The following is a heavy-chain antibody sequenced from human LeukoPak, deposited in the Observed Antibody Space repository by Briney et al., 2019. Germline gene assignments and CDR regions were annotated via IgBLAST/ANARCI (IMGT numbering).Heavy chain of an antibody. Sequence: GESLKISCKGSTYSFSYYWIGWGRPMPSKGVGWVAIIYPGDSDTRYSPSFRGQVTISAEKSISTVYLQWSSLQASDTAMYYCTRLIGSGWYFDYWGQGTLVTVSS. CDR3: TRLIGSGWYFDY. D-gene: IGHD3-10*01. V-gene: IGHV5-51*01. CDR1: TYSFSYYW. J-gene: IGHJ4*02. CDR2: IYPGDSDT.